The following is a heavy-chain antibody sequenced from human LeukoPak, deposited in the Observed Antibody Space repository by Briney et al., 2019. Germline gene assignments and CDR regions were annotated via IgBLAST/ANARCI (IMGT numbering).Heavy chain of an antibody. CDR1: GGSISSYY. CDR2: IYYSGST. Sequence: PSETLSLTCTVSGGSISSYYWSWIRQPPGKGLEWIGYIYYSGSTYYNPSLKSRVTISVDTSKNQFSLKLSSVTAADTAVYYCARVGQNAFDIWGQGTMVTVSS. V-gene: IGHV4-30-4*01. J-gene: IGHJ3*02. CDR3: ARVGQNAFDI.